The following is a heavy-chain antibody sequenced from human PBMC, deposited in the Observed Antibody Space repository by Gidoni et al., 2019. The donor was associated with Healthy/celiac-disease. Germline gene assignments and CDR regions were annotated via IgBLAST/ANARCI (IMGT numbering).Heavy chain of an antibody. CDR3: ASRSYGDAFDI. D-gene: IGHD1-26*01. CDR2: ISSRSSYI. J-gene: IGHJ3*02. V-gene: IGHV3-21*01. Sequence: EVQLVESGGGLVMPGGSLRLSCAASGFTFSSYSMNWVRQAPGKGLEWVSYISSRSSYIYYADSVKGRFTISRDNAKNSLYLQMNSLRAEDTAVYYCASRSYGDAFDIWGQGTMVTVSS. CDR1: GFTFSSYS.